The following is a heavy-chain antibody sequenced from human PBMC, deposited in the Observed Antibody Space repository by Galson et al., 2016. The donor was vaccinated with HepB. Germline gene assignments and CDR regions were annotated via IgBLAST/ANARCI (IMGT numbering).Heavy chain of an antibody. D-gene: IGHD2/OR15-2a*01. Sequence: SLRLSCAASGLSFKNYAMHWVRQAPGQGLEWVSVISAVGRVKYYADSVTGRFSVSRDNSNNTLFLQMSSLRLEDTGFYYCARVRGTTFSYFFHAMDVWGPGTMVTVSS. CDR3: ARVRGTTFSYFFHAMDV. CDR1: GLSFKNYA. J-gene: IGHJ6*02. V-gene: IGHV3-30*15. CDR2: ISAVGRVK.